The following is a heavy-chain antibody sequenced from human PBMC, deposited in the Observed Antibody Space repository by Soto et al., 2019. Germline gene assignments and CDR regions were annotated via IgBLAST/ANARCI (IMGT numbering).Heavy chain of an antibody. CDR3: AREAYGSANRYFDY. CDR2: INNDETYT. D-gene: IGHD3-10*01. J-gene: IGHJ4*02. CDR1: GFTFSISW. V-gene: IGHV3-74*01. Sequence: EVQLVESGGGLVQPGGSLRLSCTPSGFTFSISWMHWVRQAPGKGLVWVSRINNDETYTTYADSVKGRFTISRDNAKNTLYLQMNSLRAADTAVYYCAREAYGSANRYFDYWGQGTLVTVSP.